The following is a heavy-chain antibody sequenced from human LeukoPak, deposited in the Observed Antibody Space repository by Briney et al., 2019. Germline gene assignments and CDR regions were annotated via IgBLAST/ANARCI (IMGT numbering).Heavy chain of an antibody. CDR2: IYYSGST. Sequence: SETLSLTCTVSCGSISSYYWSWIRQPPGKGLEWIGYIYYSGSTNYNPSLKSRFTISVDTSKNQFSLKLSSVTAADTAVYYCARQRDYHDSSGYYLAAFDIWGQGTMVTVSS. V-gene: IGHV4-59*08. CDR1: CGSISSYY. D-gene: IGHD3-22*01. J-gene: IGHJ3*02. CDR3: ARQRDYHDSSGYYLAAFDI.